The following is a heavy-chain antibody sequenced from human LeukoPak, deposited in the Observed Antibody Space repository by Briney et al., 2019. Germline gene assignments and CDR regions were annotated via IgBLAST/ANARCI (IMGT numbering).Heavy chain of an antibody. J-gene: IGHJ3*02. CDR3: ARGDVDDFWSGYLYDAFDI. CDR1: GDSVSSNSAA. D-gene: IGHD3-3*01. V-gene: IGHV6-1*01. CDR2: TYYRSKWFN. Sequence: SQTLSLTCAISGDSVSSNSAAWNWIRQSPSRGLEWLGRTYYRSKWFNDYAVSVKGRITINPDTSKNQFSLQLNSVTAADTAVYYCARGDVDDFWSGYLYDAFDIWGQGTMVTVSS.